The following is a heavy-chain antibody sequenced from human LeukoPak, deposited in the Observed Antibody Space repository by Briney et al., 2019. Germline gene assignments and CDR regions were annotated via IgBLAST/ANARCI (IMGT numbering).Heavy chain of an antibody. V-gene: IGHV3-30*04. CDR2: ISYHGDDK. CDR3: ARDLQGLPDY. Sequence: GGSLRLYCAAAGFTFNNHAMHWGRQAPGKGLEWVAVISYHGDDKYYADSVKGRFTISRDNSKNTLDLQMNSLGGEDTAVYYCARDLQGLPDYWGQGTLVTVSS. CDR1: GFTFNNHA. D-gene: IGHD6-19*01. J-gene: IGHJ4*02.